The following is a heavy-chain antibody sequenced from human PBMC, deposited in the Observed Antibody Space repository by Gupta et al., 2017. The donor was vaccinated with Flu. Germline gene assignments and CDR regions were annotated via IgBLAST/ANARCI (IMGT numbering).Heavy chain of an antibody. CDR2: INRLGST. D-gene: IGHD6-13*01. V-gene: IGHV4-34*13. CDR3: ARGTYSSSWSSNFDN. J-gene: IGHJ4*02. Sequence: QPPGKRLEWIREINRLGSTTYNPSRRSRVTISVDTSTAQFFLQLNSATAADTAVYYCARGTYSSSWSSNFDNWGQGTQVTVSS.